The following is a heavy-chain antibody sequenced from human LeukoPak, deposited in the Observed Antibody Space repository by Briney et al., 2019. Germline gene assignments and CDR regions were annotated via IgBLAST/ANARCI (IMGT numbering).Heavy chain of an antibody. D-gene: IGHD1-1*01. V-gene: IGHV4-4*07. J-gene: IGHJ3*02. Sequence: SETLSLTCNVSGASISRYYWSWIRQPAGKGLEWIGRIYTSANTNYSPSFKSRATISIDRSKNQFSLNLPSVTAADTAVYYCARDRMWNDAGHDPFDIWGQGTMVTVSS. CDR2: IYTSANT. CDR1: GASISRYY. CDR3: ARDRMWNDAGHDPFDI.